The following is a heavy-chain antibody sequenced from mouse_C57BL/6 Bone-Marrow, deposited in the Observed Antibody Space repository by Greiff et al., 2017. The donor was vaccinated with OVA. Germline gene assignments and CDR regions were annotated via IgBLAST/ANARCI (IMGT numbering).Heavy chain of an antibody. J-gene: IGHJ1*03. CDR2: IDPSDSYT. Sequence: QVQLQQPGAELVMPGASVKLSCKASGYTFTSYWMHWVKQRPGQGLEWIGEIDPSDSYTNYNQKFKGKSTLTVDKSSSTAYMQLSSLTSEDSAVYYCARFSPIYYYGSSYYWYFDVWGTGTTVTVSS. CDR1: GYTFTSYW. D-gene: IGHD1-1*01. CDR3: ARFSPIYYYGSSYYWYFDV. V-gene: IGHV1-69*01.